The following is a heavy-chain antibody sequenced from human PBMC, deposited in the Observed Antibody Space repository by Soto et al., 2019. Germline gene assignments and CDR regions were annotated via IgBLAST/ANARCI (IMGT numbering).Heavy chain of an antibody. Sequence: ASVKVSCKASGYTFTSYGISWVRQAPGQGLEWMGWISAYNGNTNYAQKLQGRVTMTTDTSTSTAYMELRSLRSDDTAVYYCARRYCTNGVCYYFDYWGQGTLVTVSS. J-gene: IGHJ4*02. CDR2: ISAYNGNT. CDR3: ARRYCTNGVCYYFDY. D-gene: IGHD2-8*01. CDR1: GYTFTSYG. V-gene: IGHV1-18*04.